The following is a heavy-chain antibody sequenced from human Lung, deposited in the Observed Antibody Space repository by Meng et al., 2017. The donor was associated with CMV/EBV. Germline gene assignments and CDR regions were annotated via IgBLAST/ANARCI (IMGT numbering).Heavy chain of an antibody. CDR3: ARQESSWYYFDY. V-gene: IGHV4-39*01. J-gene: IGHJ4*02. Sequence: GSLRLXXTVSGGSISSSSYYWGWIRQPPGKGLEWIGSIYYSGSTYYNPSLKSRVTISVDTSKNQFSLKLSSVTAADTAVYYCARQESSWYYFDYWGQGXLVTVSS. CDR2: IYYSGST. D-gene: IGHD6-13*01. CDR1: GGSISSSSYY.